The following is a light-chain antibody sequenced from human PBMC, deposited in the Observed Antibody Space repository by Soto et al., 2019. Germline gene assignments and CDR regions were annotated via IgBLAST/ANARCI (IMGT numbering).Light chain of an antibody. Sequence: DIQMTQSPSTLSGSVGDRVTITCRASQTISSWLAWYQQKPGKAPKLLIYKASTLKSGVPSRFSGSGSGIEFTLTISSLQPDDFATYYCQHYNSYSEAFAQGTKVELK. CDR1: QTISSW. J-gene: IGKJ1*01. V-gene: IGKV1-5*03. CDR3: QHYNSYSEA. CDR2: KAS.